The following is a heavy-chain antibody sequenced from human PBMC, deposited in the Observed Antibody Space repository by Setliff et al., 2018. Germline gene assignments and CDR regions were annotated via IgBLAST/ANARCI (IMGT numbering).Heavy chain of an antibody. Sequence: SVKVSCKASGGTFSGYAFSWVRQAPGQGPEWMGGITPIFETAHYAEKFRDRVTITADKSTSTVYMELNSLIFEDTAVYLCARDSVTLGQLERRGGFRYYDMDVWGQGTTVTVSS. V-gene: IGHV1-69*06. CDR2: ITPIFETA. CDR1: GGTFSGYA. CDR3: ARDSVTLGQLERRGGFRYYDMDV. J-gene: IGHJ6*02. D-gene: IGHD1-1*01.